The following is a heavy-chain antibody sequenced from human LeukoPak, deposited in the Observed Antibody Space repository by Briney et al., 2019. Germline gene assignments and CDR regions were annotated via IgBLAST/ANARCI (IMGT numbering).Heavy chain of an antibody. V-gene: IGHV4-59*01. J-gene: IGHJ4*02. D-gene: IGHD4-11*01. Sequence: SETLSLTCSVSGGSINNYYWTWIRQPPGKGLEWIGYIFYSGSTNYNPSLKSRLTISVDTSKNQFSLKLSSVTAADTAVYYCARLRGNYFPDYWGQGTLVTVFS. CDR1: GGSINNYY. CDR3: ARLRGNYFPDY. CDR2: IFYSGST.